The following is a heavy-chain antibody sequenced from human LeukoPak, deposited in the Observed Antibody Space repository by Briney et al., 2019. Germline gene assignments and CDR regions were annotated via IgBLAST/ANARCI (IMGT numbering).Heavy chain of an antibody. CDR2: MNPNSGNT. CDR1: GYTFTSYG. J-gene: IGHJ6*02. Sequence: GASVKVSCKASGYTFTSYGISWVRQAPGQGLEWMGWMNPNSGNTGYAQKFQGRVTMTRNTSISTAYMELSSLRSEDTAVYYCARADCSGGSCYWGHYGMDVWGQGTTVTVSS. V-gene: IGHV1-8*02. D-gene: IGHD2-15*01. CDR3: ARADCSGGSCYWGHYGMDV.